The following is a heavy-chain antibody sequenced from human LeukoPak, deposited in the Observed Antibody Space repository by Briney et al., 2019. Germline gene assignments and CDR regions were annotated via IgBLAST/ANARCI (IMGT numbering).Heavy chain of an antibody. CDR1: GGSISSGGYY. CDR2: IYYSGST. CDR3: ANSCHSSTSCHNWFDP. V-gene: IGHV4-31*03. Sequence: SETLSLTCTVSGGSISSGGYYWSWIRQHPGKGLEWIGYIYYSGSTYYNPSLKSRVTISVDTSKNQFSLKLSSVTAADTAVYYCANSCHSSTSCHNWFDPWGQGTLVTVSS. J-gene: IGHJ5*02. D-gene: IGHD2-2*01.